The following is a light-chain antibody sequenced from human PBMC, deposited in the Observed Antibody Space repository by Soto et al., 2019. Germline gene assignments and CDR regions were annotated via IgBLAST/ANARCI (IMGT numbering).Light chain of an antibody. CDR3: AAWDDSLSGPV. Sequence: QPVLTQPPSASGNPGQRVTISCSGSSSNIGSNYVYWYQQLPGTAPKLLIYRNNQRPSGVPDRFSGSKSGTSASLAISGLRSEDQADYYCAAWDDSLSGPVFGGGTQLTVL. J-gene: IGLJ7*01. CDR1: SSNIGSNY. V-gene: IGLV1-47*01. CDR2: RNN.